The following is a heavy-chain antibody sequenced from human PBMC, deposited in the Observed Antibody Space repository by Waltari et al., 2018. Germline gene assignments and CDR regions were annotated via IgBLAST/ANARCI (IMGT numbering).Heavy chain of an antibody. V-gene: IGHV3-48*01. J-gene: IGHJ5*02. CDR1: GFTFSSYS. D-gene: IGHD3-10*01. CDR3: ARGSSVQLNWFDP. CDR2: ISSSSSTI. Sequence: EVQLVESGGGLVQPGGSLRLSCAASGFTFSSYSMNWVRQAPGKGLEWVSYISSSSSTIYYADSVKGRFTISRDNAKNSLYLQMNSLRAEDTAVYYCARGSSVQLNWFDPWGQGTLVTVSS.